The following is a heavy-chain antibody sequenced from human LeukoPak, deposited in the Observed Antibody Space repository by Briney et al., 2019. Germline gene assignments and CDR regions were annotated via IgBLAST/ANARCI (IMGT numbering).Heavy chain of an antibody. Sequence: GGSLRLSCAASGFTFSDYYMSWIRQAPGKGLEWVSGISWNSGSIGYADSVKGRFTISRDNAKNSLYLQMNSLRAEDTALYYCAKDQGSGYYEGYFDYWGQGTLVTVSS. D-gene: IGHD3-22*01. V-gene: IGHV3-9*01. J-gene: IGHJ4*02. CDR1: GFTFSDYY. CDR3: AKDQGSGYYEGYFDY. CDR2: ISWNSGSI.